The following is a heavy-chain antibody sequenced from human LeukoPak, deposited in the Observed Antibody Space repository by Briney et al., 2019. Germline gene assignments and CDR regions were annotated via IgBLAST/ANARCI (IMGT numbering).Heavy chain of an antibody. Sequence: GGSLRLSCAASGFXFSSYTMHWVRQAPGKGLEWVSSTTGGSNYIFYADSLKGRFTISRDNAKNSLSLQMNSLRAEDTAVYYCAREYNAAFDIWGQGTMATVSS. CDR1: GFXFSSYT. V-gene: IGHV3-21*01. CDR3: AREYNAAFDI. D-gene: IGHD5-24*01. CDR2: TTGGSNYI. J-gene: IGHJ3*02.